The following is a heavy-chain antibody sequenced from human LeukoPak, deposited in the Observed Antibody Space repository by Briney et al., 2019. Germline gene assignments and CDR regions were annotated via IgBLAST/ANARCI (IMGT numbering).Heavy chain of an antibody. CDR3: ARDGQNASPYAVDV. D-gene: IGHD2-2*01. CDR2: LWYDGSNE. CDR1: GFSFRDHG. V-gene: IGHV3-33*01. Sequence: PGRSLRLSCAASGFSFRDHGMHWVRQAPGKGLEWVAGLWYDGSNEDYAESVKGRSTIFRDNSKNTLYLRMNSLRVEDTGIYYCARDGQNASPYAVDVWGQGTAVTASS. J-gene: IGHJ6*02.